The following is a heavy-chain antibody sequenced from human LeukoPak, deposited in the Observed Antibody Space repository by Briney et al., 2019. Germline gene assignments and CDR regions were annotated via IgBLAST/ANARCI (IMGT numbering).Heavy chain of an antibody. V-gene: IGHV3-21*04. Sequence: GGSLRLSCAASGFTFSSFGMNWVRQAPGKGLEWVSSITSSSSYIYYADSVKGRFTISRDNAKNSLYLQMNSLRAEDTAVYYCAKDLRDSSPTFDIWGQGTMVTVSS. D-gene: IGHD6-13*01. CDR3: AKDLRDSSPTFDI. J-gene: IGHJ3*02. CDR1: GFTFSSFG. CDR2: ITSSSSYI.